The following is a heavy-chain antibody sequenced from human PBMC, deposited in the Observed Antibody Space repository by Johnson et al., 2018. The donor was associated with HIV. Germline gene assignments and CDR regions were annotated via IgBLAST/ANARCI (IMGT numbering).Heavy chain of an antibody. V-gene: IGHV3-30-3*01. J-gene: IGHJ3*02. D-gene: IGHD3-10*01. Sequence: QVQLVESGGGVVQPGRSLRLSCAASRFTFGSYAMHWVRQAPGKGLEWVAVISYDGSNKYYADSVKGRVTISRDNSKNMLNLQMNSLRAEDTAVYYWARSRGLGGVQDGCDIWGQGTMVTVSS. CDR1: RFTFGSYA. CDR2: ISYDGSNK. CDR3: ARSRGLGGVQDGCDI.